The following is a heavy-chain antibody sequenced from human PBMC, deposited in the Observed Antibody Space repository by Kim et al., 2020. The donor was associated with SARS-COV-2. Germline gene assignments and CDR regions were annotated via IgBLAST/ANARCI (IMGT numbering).Heavy chain of an antibody. D-gene: IGHD1-26*01. V-gene: IGHV3-30*18. Sequence: GGSLRLSCAASGFVFSDYGVHWVRQAPGKGLEWVAVISHGGTNKYYAESVKGRFTISRVYSQNTVSLQLNSLRPDDTAVYFCAKDYREHYHPHDTFDVWG. J-gene: IGHJ3*01. CDR3: AKDYREHYHPHDTFDV. CDR2: ISHGGTNK. CDR1: GFVFSDYG.